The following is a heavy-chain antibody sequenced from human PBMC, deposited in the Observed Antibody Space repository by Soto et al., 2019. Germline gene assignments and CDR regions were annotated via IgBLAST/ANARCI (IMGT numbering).Heavy chain of an antibody. Sequence: SETLSLTCAVYGGSFSGYYWSWIRQPPGKGLEWIGEINHSGSTNYNPSLKSRVTISVDTSKNQFSLKLGSVTAADTAVYYCARGHYDYIWGSYRLQSYMDVWGKGTTVTVSS. CDR3: ARGHYDYIWGSYRLQSYMDV. D-gene: IGHD3-16*02. CDR1: GGSFSGYY. V-gene: IGHV4-34*01. J-gene: IGHJ6*03. CDR2: INHSGST.